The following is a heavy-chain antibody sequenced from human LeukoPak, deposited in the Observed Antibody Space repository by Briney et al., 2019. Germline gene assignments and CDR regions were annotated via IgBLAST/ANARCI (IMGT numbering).Heavy chain of an antibody. Sequence: GASVKVSCKASGFSFTGYFMHWVRQAPGQGPEWMGRIGPNSGGTNYALKLQGRVTMTRDTPITTAYMDLSRLRSDDTAVYYCARGPHDTAYYFDQWGQGTLVTVSS. CDR3: ARGPHDTAYYFDQ. V-gene: IGHV1-2*06. J-gene: IGHJ4*02. CDR2: IGPNSGGT. CDR1: GFSFTGYF. D-gene: IGHD5-18*01.